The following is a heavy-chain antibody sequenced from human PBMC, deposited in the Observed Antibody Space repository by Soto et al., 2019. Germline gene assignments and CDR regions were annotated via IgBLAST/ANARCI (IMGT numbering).Heavy chain of an antibody. CDR2: YHSGGST. CDR1: GVSLNTADTW. J-gene: IGHJ6*02. V-gene: IGHV4-30-4*01. D-gene: IGHD1-1*01. Sequence: QVQLQESGSGLVKPSQSLSLTCTVSGVSLNTADTWWSWIRQSPGKGLEFIGYYHSGGSTYYDASFRSRVTISADTSNSQFSLKLSSETFADTAVYFCVRSRQMESGNEYGVDVWGQGTTVTVSS. CDR3: VRSRQMESGNEYGVDV.